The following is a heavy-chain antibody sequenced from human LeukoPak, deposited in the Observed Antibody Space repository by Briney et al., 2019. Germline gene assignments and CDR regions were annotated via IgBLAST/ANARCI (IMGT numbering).Heavy chain of an antibody. CDR2: IYYSGST. V-gene: IGHV4-59*01. CDR3: AREMIAVAANYFDY. J-gene: IGHJ4*02. Sequence: SETLSLTCTVSGGSISSYYWSWIRQPPGKGLEWIGYIYYSGSTNYNPSLKSRVTISVDTSKNQFSLKLSSVTAADTAVYYCAREMIAVAANYFDYWGQGTLVTVSS. D-gene: IGHD6-19*01. CDR1: GGSISSYY.